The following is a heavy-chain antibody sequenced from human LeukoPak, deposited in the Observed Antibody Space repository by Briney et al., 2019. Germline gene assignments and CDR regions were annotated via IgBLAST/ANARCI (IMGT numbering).Heavy chain of an antibody. CDR1: GGTFSSYA. CDR2: INPSGGST. V-gene: IGHV1-46*01. J-gene: IGHJ5*02. CDR3: ARDYYDSSGYYP. Sequence: ASVKVSCKASGGTFSSYAISWVRQAPGQGLEWMGMINPSGGSTSYTPKFQGRVTMSRDMSTSTVYMELSSLRSEDTAVYYCARDYYDSSGYYPWGQGTLVTVSP. D-gene: IGHD3-22*01.